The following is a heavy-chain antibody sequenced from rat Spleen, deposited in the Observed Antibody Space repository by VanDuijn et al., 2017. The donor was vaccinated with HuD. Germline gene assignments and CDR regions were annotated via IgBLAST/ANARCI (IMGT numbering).Heavy chain of an antibody. V-gene: IGHV4-2*01. CDR2: IHRDSSPI. J-gene: IGHJ2*01. Sequence: EVQLVETGGGLVHPGQSLKLSCVASGFTFSSYWMGWVRQAPGKGLEWIGEIHRDSSPINYAPSLKDKFTISRDNAQNTLFLQMSKLGSEDTAIYYCARVQAPFYYSSYFDYWGLGVMVTVSS. CDR1: GFTFSSYW. CDR3: ARVQAPFYYSSYFDY. D-gene: IGHD1-2*01.